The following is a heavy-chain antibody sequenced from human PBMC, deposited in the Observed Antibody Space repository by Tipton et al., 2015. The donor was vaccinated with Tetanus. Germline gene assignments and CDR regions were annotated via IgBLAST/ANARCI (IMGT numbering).Heavy chain of an antibody. J-gene: IGHJ4*02. V-gene: IGHV4-4*07. CDR2: IYTSGST. CDR1: GGSISSYY. CDR3: ARLGPYSSGWYSTNYYFDY. D-gene: IGHD6-19*01. Sequence: TLSLTCTVSGGSISSYYWSWIRQPAGKGLEWIGRIYTSGSTNYNPSLKSRVTMSVDTSKNQFSLKLSSVTAADTAVYYCARLGPYSSGWYSTNYYFDYWGQGTLVTVSS.